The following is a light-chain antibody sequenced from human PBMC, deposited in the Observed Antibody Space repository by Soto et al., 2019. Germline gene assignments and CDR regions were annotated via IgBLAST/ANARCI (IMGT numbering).Light chain of an antibody. V-gene: IGKV1-9*01. J-gene: IGKJ3*01. CDR2: AAS. CDR3: QQLNSYPIT. Sequence: IQLTQSPSFLSASVGDRVTITCRARQGISCYLACYQQKPGKAPKLLIYAASTFQSGVPSRFSGSGSGTEFTLTISSLQPEDFATYYCQQLNSYPITFGPGTKVDIK. CDR1: QGISCY.